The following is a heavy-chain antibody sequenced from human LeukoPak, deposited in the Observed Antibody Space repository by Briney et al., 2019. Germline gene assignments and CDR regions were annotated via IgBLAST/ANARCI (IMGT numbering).Heavy chain of an antibody. J-gene: IGHJ6*04. Sequence: PSQTLSLTCTVSGGSISSGDYYWSWIRQPPGKGLEWIGYIYYSGSTYYNPSLKSRVTISVDTSKNQFSLKLSSVTAADTAVYYCGRAKALLYYYYGMDVWGKGTTVTVSP. D-gene: IGHD2-15*01. V-gene: IGHV4-30-4*01. CDR2: IYYSGST. CDR3: GRAKALLYYYYGMDV. CDR1: GGSISSGDYY.